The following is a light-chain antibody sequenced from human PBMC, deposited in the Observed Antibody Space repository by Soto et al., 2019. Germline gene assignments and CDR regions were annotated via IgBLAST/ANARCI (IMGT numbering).Light chain of an antibody. J-gene: IGLJ1*01. V-gene: IGLV2-14*02. CDR1: SSDVGSSNL. CDR2: EAI. CDR3: SSYTSSSTLEGV. Sequence: QSALTQPASVSGSPGQSITISCTGTSSDVGSSNLVSWYQHHPGKAPKLIIYEAIKRPSGVSDRFSGSKSGNTASLTISGLQGDDESDYYCSSYTSSSTLEGVFGTGTKLTVL.